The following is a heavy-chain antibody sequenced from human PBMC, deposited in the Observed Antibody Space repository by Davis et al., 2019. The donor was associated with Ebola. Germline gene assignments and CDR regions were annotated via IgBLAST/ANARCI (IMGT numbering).Heavy chain of an antibody. J-gene: IGHJ4*02. V-gene: IGHV1-2*06. Sequence: AASVKVSCKTSGYTFTGFYIHWVRLTPGQGLEWMGRMNPSTGLTNYAQKFRGRVTMTRDTSITTAYMELSSLRSDDTATYFCARGEISIYLYWGQGTLVTASS. CDR3: ARGEISIYLY. CDR2: MNPSTGLT. D-gene: IGHD3-10*01. CDR1: GYTFTGFY.